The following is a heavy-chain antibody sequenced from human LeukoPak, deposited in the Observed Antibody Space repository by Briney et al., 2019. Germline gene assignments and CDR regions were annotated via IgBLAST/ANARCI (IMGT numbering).Heavy chain of an antibody. D-gene: IGHD3-10*01. CDR3: AKAGGFGELLSHYYFDY. CDR2: ISGSGTYS. CDR1: GFTFSSFA. J-gene: IGHJ4*02. V-gene: IGHV3-23*01. Sequence: PGGSLRLSCAASGFTFSSFAMTWVRQAPGKGLEWVSAISGSGTYSYYADSVKGRFTISRGSSKNTLFLQMNSLRAEDTAVYYCAKAGGFGELLSHYYFDYWGQGTLVTVSS.